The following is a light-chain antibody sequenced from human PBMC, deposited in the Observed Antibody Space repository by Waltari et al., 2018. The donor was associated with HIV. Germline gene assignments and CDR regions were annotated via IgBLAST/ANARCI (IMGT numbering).Light chain of an antibody. CDR3: MQTLQTPWT. Sequence: DIVMTQSPLSLPVSSGAAAAIPCNSQQSLIHENGFKYFDWYVQKPGRAPQPLLHLTASRASGVPERFSASGSGTDFSLTIDAVEAGAVGLYFCMQTLQTPWTFGQGTKVEIE. V-gene: IGKV2-28*01. J-gene: IGKJ1*01. CDR1: QSLIHENGFKY. CDR2: LTA.